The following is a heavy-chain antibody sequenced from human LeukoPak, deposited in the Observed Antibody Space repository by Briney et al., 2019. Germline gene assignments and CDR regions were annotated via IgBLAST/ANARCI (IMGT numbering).Heavy chain of an antibody. D-gene: IGHD3-10*01. CDR3: PRVRAGRPGDDFVY. CDR2: IYSGGIT. CDR1: GITVSSNY. V-gene: IGHV3-53*01. J-gene: IGHJ4*02. Sequence: GGSLRLSCAASGITVSSNYMSWVRQAPGKGLEWVSVIYSGGITYYADSVKGRFTISRDNSKNTLYLQMKLLRAQDTAGYYCPRVRAGRPGDDFVYRGPRTLVTVSS.